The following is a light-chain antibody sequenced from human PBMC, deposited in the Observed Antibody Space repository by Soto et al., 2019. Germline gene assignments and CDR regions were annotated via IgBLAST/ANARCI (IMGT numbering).Light chain of an antibody. CDR2: WAS. Sequence: DIVMTQSPDSLAVSLGERATINCKSSQSVLYSSNNKNYLAWYQQKPGQPPKLLIDWASIRESGVPDRFSGSGSGTDFTLTISRLQAEDVAVYYCQQHYSSPLTFGQGTKVEIK. CDR3: QQHYSSPLT. CDR1: QSVLYSSNNKNY. V-gene: IGKV4-1*01. J-gene: IGKJ1*01.